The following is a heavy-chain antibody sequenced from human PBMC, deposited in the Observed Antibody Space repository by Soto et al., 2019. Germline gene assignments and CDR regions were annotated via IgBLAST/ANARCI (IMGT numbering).Heavy chain of an antibody. CDR3: ARDSYDNSGYDYSDYYYGMDV. V-gene: IGHV3-53*02. J-gene: IGHJ6*02. Sequence: EVLLVETGGGLIQPGGSLRLSCTASGFTVSSNYITWVRQAPGKGLEWVSIIYSGGSTYYADSVKGRFTLSRDNSKNTLYLQMNSLRAEDTAVYYCARDSYDNSGYDYSDYYYGMDVWGQGTTVTVSS. CDR2: IYSGGST. CDR1: GFTVSSNY. D-gene: IGHD3-22*01.